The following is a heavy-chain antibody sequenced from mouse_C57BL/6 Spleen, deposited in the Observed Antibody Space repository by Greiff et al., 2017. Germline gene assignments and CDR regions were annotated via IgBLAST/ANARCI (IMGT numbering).Heavy chain of an antibody. CDR1: GYSITSGYY. CDR2: ISYDGSN. Sequence: ESGPGLVKPSPSLSLTCSVTGYSITSGYYWNWIRQVPGNKLEWMGYISYDGSNNYNPSLKNRISITRDTSTNQLFLKLDAVTSEDTATYYCARGGNYAMDYWGQGPSVTVSS. CDR3: ARGGNYAMDY. J-gene: IGHJ4*01. V-gene: IGHV3-6*01.